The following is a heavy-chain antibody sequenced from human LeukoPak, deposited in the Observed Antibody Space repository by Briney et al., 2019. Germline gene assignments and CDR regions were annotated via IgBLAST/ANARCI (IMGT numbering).Heavy chain of an antibody. J-gene: IGHJ4*02. CDR2: IKQDGSEK. V-gene: IGHV3-7*01. Sequence: GGSLRLSCAASGFTFSSYWMSWVRQAPGKGLEWVVNIKQDGSEKYYVDSVKGRFTISRDNAKNSLYLQMNSLRAEDTAVYYCARDSLTYYYDSSGPTDYWGQGTLVTVSS. CDR3: ARDSLTYYYDSSGPTDY. D-gene: IGHD3-22*01. CDR1: GFTFSSYW.